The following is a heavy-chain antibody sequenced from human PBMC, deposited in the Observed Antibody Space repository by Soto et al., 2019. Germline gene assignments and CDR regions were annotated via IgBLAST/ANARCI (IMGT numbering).Heavy chain of an antibody. CDR1: GFTFSSYA. D-gene: IGHD4-4*01. V-gene: IGHV3-23*01. J-gene: IGHJ4*02. Sequence: GGSLRLSCAASGFTFSSYAMSWVRQAPGKGLEWVSAISGSGGSTYYADSVKGRFTISRDNSKNTLYLQMNSLRAEDTAVYYCAKDLVPVSVSNYVTDYWGQGTLVTVSS. CDR3: AKDLVPVSVSNYVTDY. CDR2: ISGSGGST.